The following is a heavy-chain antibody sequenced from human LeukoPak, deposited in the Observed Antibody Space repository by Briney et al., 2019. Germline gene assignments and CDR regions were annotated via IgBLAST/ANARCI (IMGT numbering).Heavy chain of an antibody. J-gene: IGHJ6*03. D-gene: IGHD2-2*01. Sequence: PSETLSLTCTVSAGSISSYYWSWIRQPPGKGLEWIGYMSYSGITNYNPSLKSRVTISVDTSKSQFSLSLSSVTAADTALYYCARGPLPAAPNYYYYYMDVWGKGTTLTVSS. CDR1: AGSISSYY. V-gene: IGHV4-59*01. CDR2: MSYSGIT. CDR3: ARGPLPAAPNYYYYYMDV.